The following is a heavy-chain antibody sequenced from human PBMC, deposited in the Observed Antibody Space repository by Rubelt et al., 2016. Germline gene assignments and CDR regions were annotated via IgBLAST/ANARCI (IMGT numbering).Heavy chain of an antibody. CDR3: ASYSYYYDSSGEDRELDY. CDR2: ILGIA. Sequence: ILGIANYAQKFQGRVTITADKSTSTAYMELSSLRSEDTAVYYCASYSYYYDSSGEDRELDYWGQGTLVTVSS. V-gene: IGHV1-69*02. J-gene: IGHJ4*02. D-gene: IGHD3-22*01.